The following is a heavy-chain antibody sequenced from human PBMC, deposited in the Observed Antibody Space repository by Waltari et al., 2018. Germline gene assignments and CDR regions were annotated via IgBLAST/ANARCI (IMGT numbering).Heavy chain of an antibody. CDR3: AASITIFGVVSGTAFDI. V-gene: IGHV4-61*02. D-gene: IGHD3-3*01. Sequence: QVQLQESGPGLVKPSQTLSLTCTVSGGSISSGSYYWSWIRQPAGKGLEWIGRIYTSGSTNYNPSLKSRVTISVDTSKNQCSLKLSSVTAADTAVYYCAASITIFGVVSGTAFDIWGQGTMVTVSS. CDR1: GGSISSGSYY. J-gene: IGHJ3*02. CDR2: IYTSGST.